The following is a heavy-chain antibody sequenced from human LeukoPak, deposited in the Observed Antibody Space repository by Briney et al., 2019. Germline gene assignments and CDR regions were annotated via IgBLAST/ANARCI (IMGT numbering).Heavy chain of an antibody. Sequence: GGSLRLSCAGSGFTFNSYAMQWVRQAPGKGLEYVSAISSDGRSTYYASSVKGRFTISRDNSKNTLYLQMGSLRAEDMAVYYCARGSSATRRLDYWGQGTQVTVSS. CDR1: GFTFNSYA. D-gene: IGHD2-2*01. CDR2: ISSDGRST. CDR3: ARGSSATRRLDY. J-gene: IGHJ4*02. V-gene: IGHV3-64*01.